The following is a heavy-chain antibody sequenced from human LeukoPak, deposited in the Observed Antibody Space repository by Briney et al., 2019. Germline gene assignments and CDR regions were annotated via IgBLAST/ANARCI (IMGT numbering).Heavy chain of an antibody. CDR2: IYYSGST. J-gene: IGHJ4*02. V-gene: IGHV4-59*01. D-gene: IGHD6-19*01. CDR3: ARGARGWQYYFDY. CDR1: GGSISSYY. Sequence: PSETLSLTCTVSGGSISSYYWSWIRQPPGKGLEWIGYIYYSGSTNYNPSLKSRVTISVDTSKNQFSLKLSSVTAADTAVYYCARGARGWQYYFDYWGQGTLVTVSS.